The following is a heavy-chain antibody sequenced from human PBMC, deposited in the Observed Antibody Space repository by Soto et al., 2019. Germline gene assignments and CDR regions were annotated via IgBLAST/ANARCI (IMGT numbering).Heavy chain of an antibody. Sequence: QVQLVQSGAEVKKPGSSVKVSCKASGGTFSSYAISWVRQAPGQGLEWMGGIIPIFGTANYAQKFQGRVTITADESTSTAYMELRSLRSEDTAVYYCARWGCGGDCYGNWYFNLWGRGTLVTVSS. V-gene: IGHV1-69*01. J-gene: IGHJ2*01. D-gene: IGHD2-21*02. CDR1: GGTFSSYA. CDR3: ARWGCGGDCYGNWYFNL. CDR2: IIPIFGTA.